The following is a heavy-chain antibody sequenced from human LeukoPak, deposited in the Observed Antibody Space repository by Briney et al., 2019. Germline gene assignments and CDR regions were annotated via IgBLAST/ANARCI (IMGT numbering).Heavy chain of an antibody. J-gene: IGHJ4*02. CDR3: ARPSTSGSGTYTFDY. CDR2: IFYSGTT. D-gene: IGHD3-10*01. CDR1: GGSIRNYY. Sequence: PSETLSLTCTVSGGSIRNYYWSWIRQPPGKGLECIGYIFYSGTTNYNPSLESRVTISVDTSNNQFSLKLTSVTAADTAVYYCARPSTSGSGTYTFDYWGQGTLVTVSS. V-gene: IGHV4-59*08.